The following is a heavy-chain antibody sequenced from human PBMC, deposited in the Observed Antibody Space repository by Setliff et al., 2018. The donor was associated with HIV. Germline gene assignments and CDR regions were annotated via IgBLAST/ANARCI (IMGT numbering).Heavy chain of an antibody. CDR3: ARQEGSRWHEDY. D-gene: IGHD2-15*01. CDR1: GYTFTNHW. CDR2: IYPGDSDT. Sequence: PGESLKISCQASGYTFTNHWIGWVRQMPGKGLEWMGIIYPGDSDTRYSPSFQGQVTISADKSLSTAYLQWTSLKASDTAMYYCARQEGSRWHEDYWGQGTLVTVSS. J-gene: IGHJ4*02. V-gene: IGHV5-51*01.